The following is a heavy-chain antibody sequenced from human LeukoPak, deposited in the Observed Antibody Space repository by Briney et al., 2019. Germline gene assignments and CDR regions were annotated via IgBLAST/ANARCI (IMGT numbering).Heavy chain of an antibody. J-gene: IGHJ5*02. CDR2: IYYTGGT. D-gene: IGHD6-13*01. CDR3: ARRMAAAVWFDP. V-gene: IGHV4-59*08. Sequence: PSETLSLTCTVSGGSISSYYWSWIRQPPGKGLEWIGYIYYTGGTNYNPSLKSRVTISLDTSKNQFSLKLNSVTAADTAVYCCARRMAAAVWFDPWGQGTPVTVSS. CDR1: GGSISSYY.